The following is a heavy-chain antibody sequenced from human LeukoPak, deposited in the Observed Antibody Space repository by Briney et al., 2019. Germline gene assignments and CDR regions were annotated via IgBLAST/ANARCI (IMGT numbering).Heavy chain of an antibody. CDR3: ARPVDIVATITDSWFDP. CDR1: GYTFTGYY. Sequence: ASVKVSCKASGYTFTGYYMHWVRQAPGQGLEWMGWINPNSGGTNYAQKFQGRVTMTRDTSISTAYMELSRLRSDDTAVYYCARPVDIVATITDSWFDPWGQGTLVTVSS. J-gene: IGHJ5*02. CDR2: INPNSGGT. D-gene: IGHD5-12*01. V-gene: IGHV1-2*02.